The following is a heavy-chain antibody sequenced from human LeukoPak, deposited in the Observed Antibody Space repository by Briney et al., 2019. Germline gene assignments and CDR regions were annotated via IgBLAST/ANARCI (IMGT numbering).Heavy chain of an antibody. V-gene: IGHV3-23*01. J-gene: IGHJ4*02. D-gene: IGHD3-9*01. CDR2: VSGRDDSR. Sequence: ARSLRLSCAASGFTFSNDAMSWVRQAPGKGLDWVSAVSGRDDSRYYADSVKGRFTISRDTSKNTLSMQMNSLRAEDTAVYYCAKWGDYDILTGYYDPDYWGQGTLVTVSS. CDR3: AKWGDYDILTGYYDPDY. CDR1: GFTFSNDA.